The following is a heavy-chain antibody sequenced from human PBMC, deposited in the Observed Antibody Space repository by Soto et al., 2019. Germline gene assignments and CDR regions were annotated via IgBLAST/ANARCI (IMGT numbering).Heavy chain of an antibody. D-gene: IGHD2-15*01. CDR1: GFTFSDYY. CDR2: ISSSGSTI. J-gene: IGHJ6*03. CDR3: ARDLGANYYYYYMDV. Sequence: PVGSLRLSCAASGFTFSDYYMSWIRQAPGKGLEWVSYISSSGSTIYYADSVKGRFTISRDNAKNSLYLQMNSLRAEDTAVYYCARDLGANYYYYYMDVWGKGTTVTVSS. V-gene: IGHV3-11*01.